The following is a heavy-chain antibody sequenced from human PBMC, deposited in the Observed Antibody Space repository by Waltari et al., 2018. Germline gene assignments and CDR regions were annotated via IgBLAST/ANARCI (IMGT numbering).Heavy chain of an antibody. V-gene: IGHV1-58*01. CDR3: AAARSTVTIDYYYGMDV. CDR2: IVVGSGNT. Sequence: QMQLVQSGPEVKKPGTSVKVSCKASGFTFTSSAVQWGRQARGQRLEWIGWIVVGSGNTNYAQKFQERVTITRDMSTSTAYMELSSLRSEDTAVYYCAAARSTVTIDYYYGMDVWGQGTTVTVSS. J-gene: IGHJ6*02. D-gene: IGHD4-17*01. CDR1: GFTFTSSA.